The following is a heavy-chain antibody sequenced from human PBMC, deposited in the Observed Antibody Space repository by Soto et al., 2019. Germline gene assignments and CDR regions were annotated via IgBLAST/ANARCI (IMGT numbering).Heavy chain of an antibody. V-gene: IGHV1-69*01. CDR1: GGTFSSYA. Sequence: QVQLVQSGAEVKKPGSSVKVSCKASGGTFSSYAISWVRQAPGQGLEWMGGIIPIFGTANYAQKFQGRVTITADESTSTAYMKLSSLRSEDMAVYYGARGSYYYDSSGYYYSSACDIGGQGTMVTVSS. CDR2: IIPIFGTA. J-gene: IGHJ3*02. D-gene: IGHD3-22*01. CDR3: ARGSYYYDSSGYYYSSACDI.